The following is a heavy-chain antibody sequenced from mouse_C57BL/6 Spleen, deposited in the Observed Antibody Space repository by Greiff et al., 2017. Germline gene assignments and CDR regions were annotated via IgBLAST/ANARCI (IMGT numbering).Heavy chain of an antibody. Sequence: EVQLQQSGTVLARPGASVKMSCKTSGYTFTSYWMHWVKQRPGQGLEWIGAIYPGNSDTSYNQKFKGKAKLTAVTSASTAYMELSSLTNEDSAVYYCTRCDYDDHWYFDVWGTGTTVTVSS. CDR3: TRCDYDDHWYFDV. CDR2: IYPGNSDT. D-gene: IGHD2-4*01. J-gene: IGHJ1*03. V-gene: IGHV1-5*01. CDR1: GYTFTSYW.